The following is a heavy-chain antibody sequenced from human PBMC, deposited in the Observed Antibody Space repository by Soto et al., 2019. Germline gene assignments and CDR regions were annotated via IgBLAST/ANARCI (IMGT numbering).Heavy chain of an antibody. D-gene: IGHD6-13*01. CDR2: IWYDGSNT. V-gene: IGHV3-33*06. CDR3: AKTFLVPGYSSSWYFDY. Sequence: PLRLSCTASEITFSRYGRHWVLQNPFKWLEWVAVIWYDGSNTYYADSVKGRFTISRDNSKNTLYLQMNSLRAEDTAVYYCAKTFLVPGYSSSWYFDYWGQGTLVTVSS. CDR1: EITFSRYG. J-gene: IGHJ4*02.